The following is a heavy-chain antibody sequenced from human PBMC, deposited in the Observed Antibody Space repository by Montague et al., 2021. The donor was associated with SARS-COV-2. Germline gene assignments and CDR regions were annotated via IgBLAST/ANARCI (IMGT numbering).Heavy chain of an antibody. CDR1: GFSLNTSGMC. D-gene: IGHD5-24*01. CDR2: IYYTGSR. J-gene: IGHJ5*01. Sequence: LVKPTQTLTLTCTFSGFSLNTSGMCVSWIRQPPGKALEWIGYIYYTGSRKYNSSLKSRLTISVDTSKNQFSLKLSSVTAADTAVYYRARHARGEGYTSWFDSWGQGTLVTVSS. V-gene: IGHV4-61*08. CDR3: ARHARGEGYTSWFDS.